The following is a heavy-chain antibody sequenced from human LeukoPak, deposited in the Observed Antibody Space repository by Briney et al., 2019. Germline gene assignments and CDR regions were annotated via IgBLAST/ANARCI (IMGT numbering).Heavy chain of an antibody. CDR1: GYTFTSYD. CDR2: MNPNSGNT. D-gene: IGHD6-13*01. Sequence: ASLKVSCKASGYTFTSYDINWVRQATGQGLEWMGWMNPNSGNTGYAQKFQGRVTMTRNTSISTAYMELSSLRSEDTAVYYCARVYSRSWNWFDPWGQGTLVTVSS. J-gene: IGHJ5*02. V-gene: IGHV1-8*01. CDR3: ARVYSRSWNWFDP.